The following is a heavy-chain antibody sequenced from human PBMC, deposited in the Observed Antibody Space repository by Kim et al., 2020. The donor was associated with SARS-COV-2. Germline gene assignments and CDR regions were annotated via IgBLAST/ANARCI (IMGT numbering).Heavy chain of an antibody. CDR1: GGSISSGSYY. Sequence: SETLSLTCTVSGGSISSGSYYWSWIRQPAGKGLEWIGRIYTSGSTNYNPSLKSRVTISVDTSKNQFSLKLSSVTAADTAVYYCAREEVAASDAFDIWGQGTMVTVSS. D-gene: IGHD6-19*01. J-gene: IGHJ3*02. CDR3: AREEVAASDAFDI. V-gene: IGHV4-61*02. CDR2: IYTSGST.